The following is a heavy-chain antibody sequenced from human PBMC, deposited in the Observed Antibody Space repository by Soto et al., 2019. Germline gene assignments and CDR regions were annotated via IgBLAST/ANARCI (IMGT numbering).Heavy chain of an antibody. J-gene: IGHJ3*01. V-gene: IGHV3-11*01. CDR2: ITSRDTDV. CDR1: GFVFRDYY. D-gene: IGHD1-1*01. CDR3: ARDLRGEYKSGAFDL. Sequence: QVQLVESGGGLVKPGESLRLSCAASGFVFRDYYMTWIRQAPGKGLEWGSYITSRDTDVYYADSVQGRFTISRDNARNSLFLQLNSLRAEDTAVYFCARDLRGEYKSGAFDLWGRGTLVTVSS.